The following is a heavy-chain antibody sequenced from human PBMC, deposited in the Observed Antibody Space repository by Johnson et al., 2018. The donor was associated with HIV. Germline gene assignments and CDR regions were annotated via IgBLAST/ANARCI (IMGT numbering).Heavy chain of an antibody. D-gene: IGHD6-6*01. V-gene: IGHV3-30*03. CDR3: ARCDSSSPLRAFDI. CDR1: GLSFSNFG. J-gene: IGHJ3*02. Sequence: QVKLVESGGGVVQPGKSLTLSCVVSGLSFSNFGIHWVRQAPGKGPEWVAVISYDGSNKYYADSVKGRFTISRDNSKNTLYLQMNSLRAEDTAVYYCARCDSSSPLRAFDIWGQGTMVTVSS. CDR2: ISYDGSNK.